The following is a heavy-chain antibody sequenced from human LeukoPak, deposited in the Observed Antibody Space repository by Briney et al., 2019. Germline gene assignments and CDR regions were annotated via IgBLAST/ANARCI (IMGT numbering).Heavy chain of an antibody. V-gene: IGHV1-3*01. CDR3: ARVISDCANFNCFKGYFDY. Sequence: ASVKVSCKASGYTFTNYAIHWVRQAPGQSLEWLGWINAGNRNTKYSQKFQARVTFTRDTSANTAYMELSSLRSEDTTIYFCARVISDCANFNCFKGYFDYWGQGTPVTVSS. CDR1: GYTFTNYA. CDR2: INAGNRNT. D-gene: IGHD5/OR15-5a*01. J-gene: IGHJ4*01.